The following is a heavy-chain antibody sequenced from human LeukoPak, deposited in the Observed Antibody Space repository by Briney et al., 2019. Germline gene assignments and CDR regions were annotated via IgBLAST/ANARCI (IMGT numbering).Heavy chain of an antibody. CDR1: GFSFNGYA. CDR2: ISGSGAST. D-gene: IGHD3-10*01. CDR3: AKGSRGYTHYYLDS. J-gene: IGHJ4*02. Sequence: GGSLRLSCAASGFSFNGYAMSWVRQAPGKGLEWVSSISGSGASTFYADSVKGRFTLSKDTSSNTLFLQMNSLRAEDTAVYYCAKGSRGYTHYYLDSWGQGTHVTVS. V-gene: IGHV3-23*01.